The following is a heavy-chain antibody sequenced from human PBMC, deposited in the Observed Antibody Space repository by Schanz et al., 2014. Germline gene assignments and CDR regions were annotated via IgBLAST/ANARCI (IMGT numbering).Heavy chain of an antibody. CDR1: GDSISSSY. CDR2: IYYSGST. V-gene: IGHV4-59*08. CDR3: ARHGKYSSSWFDM. J-gene: IGHJ5*02. Sequence: QVQLQESGPGLVKPSETLSLTCTVSGDSISSSYWSWIRQPPGKGLEWIGHIYYSGSTNYNPSLPDRVPMSFDTPRKQFSRKLISVTAADTAVYYCARHGKYSSSWFDMWGQGALVIVSS. D-gene: IGHD6-13*01.